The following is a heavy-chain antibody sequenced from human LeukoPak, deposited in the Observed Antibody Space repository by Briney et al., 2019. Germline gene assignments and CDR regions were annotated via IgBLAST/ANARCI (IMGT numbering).Heavy chain of an antibody. V-gene: IGHV3-33*06. J-gene: IGHJ4*02. CDR2: IWYDGSNK. Sequence: RSLRLSCAASGFTFSSYGMHWVRQAPGKGLEWVAVIWYDGSNKYYADSVKGRFTISRDNSKNTLYLQMNSLRAEDTAVYYCAKDRLLYYYGSGSSYYFDYWGQGTLVTVSS. CDR3: AKDRLLYYYGSGSSYYFDY. D-gene: IGHD3-10*01. CDR1: GFTFSSYG.